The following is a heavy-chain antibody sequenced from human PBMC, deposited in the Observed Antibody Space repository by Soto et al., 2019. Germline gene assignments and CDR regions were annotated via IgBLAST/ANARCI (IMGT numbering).Heavy chain of an antibody. J-gene: IGHJ6*02. V-gene: IGHV3-33*01. D-gene: IGHD2-2*01. CDR3: ARDRLVPYGYGMDV. CDR1: GSTFRGYG. CDR2: IWFDGSKK. Sequence: PGGSLRLCCAASGSTFRGYGIHGVRKAPGKGLEWVALIWFDGSKKYYVDSVKGRFAVSRDNSKNTLYLQMNSLRVEDTAVYYCARDRLVPYGYGMDVWGQGTTVTVSS.